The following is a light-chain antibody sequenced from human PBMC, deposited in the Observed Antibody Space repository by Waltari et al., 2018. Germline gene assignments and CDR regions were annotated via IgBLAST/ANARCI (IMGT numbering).Light chain of an antibody. CDR1: QSVSSY. J-gene: IGKJ4*01. V-gene: IGKV3-11*01. CDR3: QQRSNWPLT. CDR2: GAS. Sequence: DIVLTQSPDILSLSPGERATLSCSASQSVSSYLAWYQQKRGQAPRLLIYGASNRATGIPARFSGSGSGTDFTLTISTLEPEDVAVYYCQQRSNWPLTFGGGTKVEIK.